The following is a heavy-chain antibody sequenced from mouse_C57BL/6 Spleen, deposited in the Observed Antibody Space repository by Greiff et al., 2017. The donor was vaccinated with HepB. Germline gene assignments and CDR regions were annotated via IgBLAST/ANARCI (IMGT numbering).Heavy chain of an antibody. V-gene: IGHV1-52*01. J-gene: IGHJ2*01. CDR2: IDPSDSET. CDR3: AREGGVTTGLDY. D-gene: IGHD2-2*01. Sequence: QVQLQQPGAELVRPGSSVKLSCKASGYTFTSYWMHWVKQRPIQGLEWIGNIDPSDSETHYNQKFKDKATLTVDKSSSTAYMQLSSLTSEDSAVYYCAREGGVTTGLDYWGQGTTLTVSS. CDR1: GYTFTSYW.